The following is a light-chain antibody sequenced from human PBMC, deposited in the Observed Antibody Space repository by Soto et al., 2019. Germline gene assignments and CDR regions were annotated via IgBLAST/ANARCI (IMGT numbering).Light chain of an antibody. CDR2: VNS. CDR1: SSNIGAGYD. J-gene: IGLJ2*01. V-gene: IGLV1-40*01. CDR3: QSYDSSLSAVV. Sequence: QSVLTQPPSVSGDPGQRVTISCTGSSSNIGAGYDVHWYQQLPGTAPKLLIYVNSNRPSGVPDRFSGSKSGTSASLAITGLQAEDEAEYYCQSYDSSLSAVVFGGGTKLTVL.